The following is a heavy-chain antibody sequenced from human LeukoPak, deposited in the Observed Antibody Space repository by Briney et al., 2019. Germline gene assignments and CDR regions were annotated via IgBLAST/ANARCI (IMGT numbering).Heavy chain of an antibody. CDR2: ISGRGGTT. CDR1: GFTFSSYA. D-gene: IGHD4-17*01. CDR3: AKGNDYGPNLYYFDY. Sequence: GGSLRLSCAASGFTFSSYAMSWVRQAPGEGLQWVSAISGRGGTTYYADSVKGRFTISRDNSKNTLYLQMNSLRAEDTAVYYCAKGNDYGPNLYYFDYWGQGTLVTVSS. J-gene: IGHJ4*02. V-gene: IGHV3-23*01.